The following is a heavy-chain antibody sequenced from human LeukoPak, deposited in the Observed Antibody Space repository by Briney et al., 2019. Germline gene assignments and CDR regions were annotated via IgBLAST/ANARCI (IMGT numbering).Heavy chain of an antibody. CDR2: ISDVGSNK. CDR3: ALDGDYGDYFDY. J-gene: IGHJ4*02. Sequence: GGSLRLSCAASGFTFSSHAMHWGRQAPGKGREWVAVISDVGSNKYYADSVKDRFTNSKDKSNNPLYLQMNGLRAEDTSVYYFALDGDYGDYFDYWGQGTLVTVSS. CDR1: GFTFSSHA. V-gene: IGHV3-30*04. D-gene: IGHD4-17*01.